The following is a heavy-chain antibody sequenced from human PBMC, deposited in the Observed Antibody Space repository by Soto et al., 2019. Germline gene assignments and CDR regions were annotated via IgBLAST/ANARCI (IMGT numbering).Heavy chain of an antibody. J-gene: IGHJ4*02. D-gene: IGHD6-13*01. Sequence: GGSLRLSCAASGFTFGNFGIHWVRQAPGKGLEWVADISNDGSRKYYAGSVQGRFTISRDNSRNTVYLQMDSLRAEDTAVYFCARGCSGGTNCFYFDFWGQGILVTVSS. CDR2: ISNDGSRK. CDR3: ARGCSGGTNCFYFDF. CDR1: GFTFGNFG. V-gene: IGHV3-30*03.